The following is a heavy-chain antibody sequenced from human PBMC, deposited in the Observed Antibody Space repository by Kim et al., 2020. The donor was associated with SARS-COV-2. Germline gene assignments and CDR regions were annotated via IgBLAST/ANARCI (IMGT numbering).Heavy chain of an antibody. J-gene: IGHJ6*02. V-gene: IGHV3-23*01. CDR2: ISGSGGST. CDR1: GFTFSSYA. D-gene: IGHD6-13*01. CDR3: AKDLYSETLNYYYYGMDV. Sequence: GGSLRLSCAASGFTFSSYAMSWVRQAPGKGLEWVSAISGSGGSTYYADSVKGRFTISRDNSKNTLYLQMNSLRAEDTAVYYCAKDLYSETLNYYYYGMDVWGQGTTVTVSS.